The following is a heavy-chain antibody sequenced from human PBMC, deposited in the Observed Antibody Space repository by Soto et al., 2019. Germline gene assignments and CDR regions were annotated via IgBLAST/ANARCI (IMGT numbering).Heavy chain of an antibody. Sequence: EVQLVQSGAGVKKPGESLRISCKGSGYNFTTFWIGWVRQMPGKGLEWMGIIYPGDSETKYSPDFEGQVTISADRSTNTAYLQWRSLRASDTAMYYCARLGFPGAMYFDYWGLGTLVTVSS. CDR3: ARLGFPGAMYFDY. CDR2: IYPGDSET. CDR1: GYNFTTFW. D-gene: IGHD2-8*01. J-gene: IGHJ4*02. V-gene: IGHV5-51*01.